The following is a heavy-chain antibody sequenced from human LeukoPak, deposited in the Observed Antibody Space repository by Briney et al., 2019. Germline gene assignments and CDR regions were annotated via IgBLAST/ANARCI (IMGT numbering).Heavy chain of an antibody. CDR2: INGDGSVK. V-gene: IGHV3-7*01. CDR3: ARNFGWEQLDY. J-gene: IGHJ4*02. D-gene: IGHD1-26*01. CDR1: GFNFGGFW. Sequence: GESLRLSCAASGFNFGGFWMNWVRQARGKGLERVANINGDGSVKNYGASVRGRFTISRDNSKNSLYLQMNSLRADDTAVYYCARNFGWEQLDYWGQGTLVAVSS.